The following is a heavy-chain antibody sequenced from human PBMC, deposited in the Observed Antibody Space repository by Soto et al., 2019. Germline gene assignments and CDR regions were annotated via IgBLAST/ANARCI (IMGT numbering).Heavy chain of an antibody. CDR2: ISGSGGST. J-gene: IGHJ6*03. V-gene: IGHV3-23*01. CDR3: AKASVVVPAAPEYYYYYMHV. CDR1: GFTFSSYA. D-gene: IGHD2-2*01. Sequence: GGSLRLSYAASGFTFSSYAMSWVRQAPGKGLEWVSAISGSGGSTYYADSVKGRFTISRDNSKNTLYLQMNSLRAEDTAVYYCAKASVVVPAAPEYYYYYMHVWGKGTTVTVSS.